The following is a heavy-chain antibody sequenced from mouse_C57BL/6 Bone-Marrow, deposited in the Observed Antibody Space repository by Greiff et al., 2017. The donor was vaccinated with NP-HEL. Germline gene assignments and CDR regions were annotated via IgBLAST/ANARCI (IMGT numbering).Heavy chain of an antibody. V-gene: IGHV1-50*01. CDR3: AREDYYGSPFAY. D-gene: IGHD1-1*01. CDR1: GYTFTSYW. Sequence: QVQLQQPGAELVKPGASVKLSCKASGYTFTSYWMQWVKQRPGQGLEWIGEIDPSDSYTNSNQKFKGKATLTVDTSSNTAYMQLSSLTSEDSAVYYCAREDYYGSPFAYWGQGTLVTVSA. J-gene: IGHJ3*01. CDR2: IDPSDSYT.